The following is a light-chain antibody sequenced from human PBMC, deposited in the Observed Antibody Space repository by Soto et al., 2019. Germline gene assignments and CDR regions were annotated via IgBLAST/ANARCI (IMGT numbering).Light chain of an antibody. V-gene: IGLV2-14*01. J-gene: IGLJ2*01. CDR1: NNDVGAYPY. Sequence: QSVLTQPASVSGSPGQSITISCTGTNNDVGAYPYVSWYQQHPGTAPKLIIYEVTNRPSGISDRFSGSKSCNTASLTISGLQAEDESDYYCSSFATSGTTVIFGGGTKLTVL. CDR2: EVT. CDR3: SSFATSGTTVI.